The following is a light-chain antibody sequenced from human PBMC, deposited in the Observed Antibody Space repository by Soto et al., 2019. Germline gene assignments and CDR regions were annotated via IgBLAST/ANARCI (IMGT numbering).Light chain of an antibody. CDR1: QSLIHSDTNSY. CDR2: EAS. CDR3: MQGTHWAPT. Sequence: VVMTQSPLSLPVTLGQPASISCRSRQSLIHSDTNSYLSWFHQRPGQSTRRLIYEASSWGPGVPDRFSSSGSGTDFTLKIHRVEAEDVGIHYCMQGTHWAPTFGQGTKVEIK. V-gene: IGKV2-30*02. J-gene: IGKJ1*01.